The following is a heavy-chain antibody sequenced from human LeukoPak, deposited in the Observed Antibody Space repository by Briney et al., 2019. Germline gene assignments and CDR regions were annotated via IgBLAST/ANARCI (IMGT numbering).Heavy chain of an antibody. Sequence: GGSLRLSCAASGFTFCSYWMHWVRQAPGKGLVWVSRINSDGSSTSYADSVKGRFTISRDNAKNTLYLQMNSLRAEDTAVYYCARDYSGSYGLDYWGQGTLVTVSS. D-gene: IGHD1-26*01. V-gene: IGHV3-74*01. J-gene: IGHJ4*02. CDR2: INSDGSST. CDR3: ARDYSGSYGLDY. CDR1: GFTFCSYW.